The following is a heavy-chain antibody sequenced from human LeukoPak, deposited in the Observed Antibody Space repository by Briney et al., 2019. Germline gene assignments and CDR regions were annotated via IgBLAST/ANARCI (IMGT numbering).Heavy chain of an antibody. CDR3: ARGHGAGTSYYWYGIDV. CDR1: GGSISSSSYY. Sequence: PSETLSPTCTVSGGSISSSSYYWGWIRQPPGQGLEWIGYIYYSGRPNYNPSLQSRVTISVDTSKSQFSLKMSSVTAADTAVYYCARGHGAGTSYYWYGIDVWGQGTTVTVSS. J-gene: IGHJ6*02. D-gene: IGHD3-10*01. V-gene: IGHV4-61*05. CDR2: IYYSGRP.